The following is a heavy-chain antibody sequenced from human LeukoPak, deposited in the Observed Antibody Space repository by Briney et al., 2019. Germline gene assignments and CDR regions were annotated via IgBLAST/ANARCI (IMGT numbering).Heavy chain of an antibody. Sequence: GGSLRLSCAASGFTFSSYWMSWVRQAPGKGLEWVANIKEDGSEKYYVDSVKGRFTIARDNAKNSLYLEMNSLRAEDTAVYYCARGIYSYGRNWFDPWGQGTLVTVSS. D-gene: IGHD5-18*01. J-gene: IGHJ5*02. CDR3: ARGIYSYGRNWFDP. CDR2: IKEDGSEK. CDR1: GFTFSSYW. V-gene: IGHV3-7*01.